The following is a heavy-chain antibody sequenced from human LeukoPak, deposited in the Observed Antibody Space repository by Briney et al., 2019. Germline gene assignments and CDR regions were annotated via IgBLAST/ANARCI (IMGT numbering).Heavy chain of an antibody. V-gene: IGHV4-34*01. CDR2: INHSGST. CDR1: GGSFSGYY. Sequence: SETLSLTCAVYGGSFSGYYWSWIRQPPGKGLEWIGEINHSGSTNYNPSLKSRVTISVDTSKNQFSLKLSSVPAADTAVYYCASHLRCSGGGCYSSSLWLDYWGQGTLVTVSS. CDR3: ASHLRCSGGGCYSSSLWLDY. D-gene: IGHD2-15*01. J-gene: IGHJ4*02.